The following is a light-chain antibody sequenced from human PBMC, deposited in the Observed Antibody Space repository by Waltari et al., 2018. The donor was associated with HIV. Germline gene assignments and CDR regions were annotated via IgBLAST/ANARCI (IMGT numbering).Light chain of an antibody. CDR1: SPNIENNY. CDR3: GTWDSSLSVNWV. J-gene: IGLJ3*02. Sequence: QSVLTQPPPASAAPGQKVTLSGPGISPNIENNYISAYQHLPGTAPKPLIYDNNKRPSGIPDRFSGSKSGTSATLGITGLQTGDEADYYCGTWDSSLSVNWVFGGGTKLTVL. CDR2: DNN. V-gene: IGLV1-51*01.